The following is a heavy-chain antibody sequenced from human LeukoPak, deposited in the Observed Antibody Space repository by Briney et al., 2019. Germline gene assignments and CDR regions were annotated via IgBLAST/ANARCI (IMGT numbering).Heavy chain of an antibody. CDR3: ARAAGTYYDSSGYYDDY. CDR2: IIPIFGTA. CDR1: GGTFSSYA. J-gene: IGHJ4*02. V-gene: IGHV1-69*13. Sequence: SVKVSCKASGGTFSSYAISWVRQAPGQGLEWMGGIIPIFGTANYAQKFQGRVTITADESTSTAYMELSSLRSEDTAVYYYARAAGTYYDSSGYYDDYWGQGTLVTVSS. D-gene: IGHD3-22*01.